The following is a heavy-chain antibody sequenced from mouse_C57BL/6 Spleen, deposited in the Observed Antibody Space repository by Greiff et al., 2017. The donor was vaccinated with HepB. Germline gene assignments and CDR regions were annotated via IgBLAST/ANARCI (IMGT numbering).Heavy chain of an antibody. CDR3: ARGYYGSSGALYAMDY. CDR1: GYAFTNYL. V-gene: IGHV1-54*01. Sequence: QVQLQQSGAELVRPGTSVKVSCKASGYAFTNYLIEWVKQRPGQGLEWIGVINPGSGGTNYNKKFKGKATLTADKSSSTAYMQLSSLTSEDSAVYFCARGYYGSSGALYAMDYWGQGTSVTVSS. J-gene: IGHJ4*01. CDR2: INPGSGGT. D-gene: IGHD1-1*01.